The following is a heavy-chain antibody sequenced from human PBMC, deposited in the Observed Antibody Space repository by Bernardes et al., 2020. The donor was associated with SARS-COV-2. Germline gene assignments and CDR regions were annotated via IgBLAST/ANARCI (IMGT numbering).Heavy chain of an antibody. CDR3: ATDPSSDSGPDY. J-gene: IGHJ4*02. Sequence: SMRLSFTSSGITFGCQAMSWARQAPGKGLEWVSTINYSGSRTHYADSVKGRFTISRDNSRNTLSLQMNSLRAEDTAVYYCATDPSSDSGPDYWGQGTLVTVSS. D-gene: IGHD2-21*02. CDR2: INYSGSRT. CDR1: GITFGCQA. V-gene: IGHV3-23*01.